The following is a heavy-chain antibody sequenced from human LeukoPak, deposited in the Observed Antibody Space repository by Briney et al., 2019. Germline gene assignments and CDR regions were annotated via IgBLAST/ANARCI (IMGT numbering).Heavy chain of an antibody. Sequence: GGSLRLSRSASGFTFSSYAMHWVRQAPGKGLEYVSAISSNGGSTYYADSVKGRFTISRDNAENSLYLQMNSLRVGDTAFYYCARDLAYSRLDYWGQGMLVTVSS. CDR3: ARDLAYSRLDY. J-gene: IGHJ4*02. CDR2: ISSNGGST. V-gene: IGHV3-64*04. D-gene: IGHD5-18*01. CDR1: GFTFSSYA.